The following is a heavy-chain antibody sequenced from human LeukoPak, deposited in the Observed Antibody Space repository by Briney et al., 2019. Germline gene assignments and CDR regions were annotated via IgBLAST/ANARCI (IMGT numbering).Heavy chain of an antibody. CDR1: GFTFSDYY. V-gene: IGHV3-11*01. CDR3: ARGFTIFGVVESPIDY. J-gene: IGHJ4*02. CDR2: ISSSGSTI. D-gene: IGHD3-3*01. Sequence: GGSLRLSCAASGFTFSDYYMSWIRQAPGKGLEWVSYISSSGSTIYYADSVKGRFTISRDNAKNSLYLQMNSLRAEDTAVYYCARGFTIFGVVESPIDYWGQGTLVTVSS.